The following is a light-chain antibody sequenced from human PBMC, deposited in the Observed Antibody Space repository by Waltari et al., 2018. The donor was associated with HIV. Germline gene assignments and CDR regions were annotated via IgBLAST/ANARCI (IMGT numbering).Light chain of an antibody. J-gene: IGKJ1*01. Sequence: DIVMTQSPDSLAVSLGKRATLSCKSSQSVLYNSKNRNHLTWYQQKPGQPPKLLIYWASTRASGVPDRFSGSGSGTDFTLTISSLQAEDVAVYYCQQYYTSPWTFGQGTKVEI. CDR2: WAS. V-gene: IGKV4-1*01. CDR3: QQYYTSPWT. CDR1: QSVLYNSKNRNH.